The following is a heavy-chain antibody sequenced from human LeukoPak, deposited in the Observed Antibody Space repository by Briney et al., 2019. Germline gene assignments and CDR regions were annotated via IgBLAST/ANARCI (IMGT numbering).Heavy chain of an antibody. CDR1: GFSLSTSGVG. V-gene: IGHV2-5*02. J-gene: IGHJ4*02. CDR2: IYWDDDK. D-gene: IGHD3-10*01. Sequence: SGPTLVNPTQTLTLTCTFSGFSLSTSGVGVGWIRQPPGKALEWLALIYWDDDKRYSPSLRNRLTITKDTSKNQVVLTMTNMDPVDTATYYCAHRLFASGSYRTFDSLGPGTLVTVSS. CDR3: AHRLFASGSYRTFDS.